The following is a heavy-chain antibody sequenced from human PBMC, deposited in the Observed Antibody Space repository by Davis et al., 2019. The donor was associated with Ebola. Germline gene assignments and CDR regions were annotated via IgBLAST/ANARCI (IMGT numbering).Heavy chain of an antibody. Sequence: GGSLRLSCAASGFTFSSYAMSWFRQAPGKGLEWVSAISGSGGSTYYADSVKGRFTISRDNAKNSLYLQMNSLRAEDTAVYYCARVGAAWPSYYGMDVWGQGTTVTVSS. J-gene: IGHJ6*02. CDR1: GFTFSSYA. V-gene: IGHV3-23*01. CDR3: ARVGAAWPSYYGMDV. CDR2: ISGSGGST. D-gene: IGHD3-10*01.